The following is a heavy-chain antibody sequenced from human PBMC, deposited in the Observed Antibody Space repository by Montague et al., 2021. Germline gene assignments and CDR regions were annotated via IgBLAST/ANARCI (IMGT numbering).Heavy chain of an antibody. CDR1: GFSFNVYG. Sequence: SLRLSCAASGFSFNVYGMHWVRQAPGKGLEWVAFVGHDGTYEKYADSVRGRFIVSRDNSRTTLYLQLNSLRAEDTAVYYCARDFRVGTYFDYLGPGALVTVSS. D-gene: IGHD1-26*01. J-gene: IGHJ4*02. V-gene: IGHV3-33*01. CDR2: VGHDGTYE. CDR3: ARDFRVGTYFDY.